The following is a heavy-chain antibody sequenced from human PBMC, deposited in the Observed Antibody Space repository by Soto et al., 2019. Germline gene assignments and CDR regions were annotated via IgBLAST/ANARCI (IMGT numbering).Heavy chain of an antibody. Sequence: ASVKVSCKVSGYTLTELSMHWVRQAPGKGLEWMGGFDPEDGETIYAQKLQGRVTMTTDTSTSTAYMELRSMRSDDTAVYYCARVTVLMVYATHQFDYWGQGTLVTVSS. V-gene: IGHV1-24*01. J-gene: IGHJ4*02. D-gene: IGHD2-8*01. CDR1: GYTLTELS. CDR3: ARVTVLMVYATHQFDY. CDR2: FDPEDGET.